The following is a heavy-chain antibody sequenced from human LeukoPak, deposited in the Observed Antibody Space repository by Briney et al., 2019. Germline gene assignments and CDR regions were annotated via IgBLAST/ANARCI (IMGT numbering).Heavy chain of an antibody. D-gene: IGHD4-17*01. CDR2: IYYSGST. CDR3: ARDHGDYSQSGDAFDI. Sequence: SETPSLTCTVSGGSISSYYWSWIRQPPGKGLEWIGYIYYSGSTNYNPSLKSRVTISVDTSKNQFSLKLSSVTAADTAVYYCARDHGDYSQSGDAFDIWGQGTMVTVSS. CDR1: GGSISSYY. J-gene: IGHJ3*02. V-gene: IGHV4-59*01.